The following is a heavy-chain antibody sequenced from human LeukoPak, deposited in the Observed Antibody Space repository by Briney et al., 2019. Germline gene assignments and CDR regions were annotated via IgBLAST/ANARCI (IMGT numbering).Heavy chain of an antibody. Sequence: GRSLRLSCAASGFIFDDYAMHWVRQTPGKGLEWVSGISWNSGSTGYADSVKGRFTISRDNSKNTLYLQMNSLRAEDTAVYYCARDLRITMIVVVITGGLDYWGQGTLVTVSS. D-gene: IGHD3-22*01. CDR3: ARDLRITMIVVVITGGLDY. CDR2: ISWNSGST. V-gene: IGHV3-9*01. J-gene: IGHJ4*02. CDR1: GFIFDDYA.